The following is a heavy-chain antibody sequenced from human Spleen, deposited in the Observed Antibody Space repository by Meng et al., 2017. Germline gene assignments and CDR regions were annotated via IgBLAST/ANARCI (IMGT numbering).Heavy chain of an antibody. CDR3: ARDADWVIFDH. Sequence: GESLKISCAAPGFTFSSYAMSWVRQAPGKGLEWVSEISGRGDSTYYADSVKGRFTISRDNAKNSLYLQMNSLRAEDTAVYYCARDADWVIFDHWGQGALVTVSS. D-gene: IGHD3-9*01. CDR2: ISGRGDST. CDR1: GFTFSSYA. V-gene: IGHV3-23*01. J-gene: IGHJ4*02.